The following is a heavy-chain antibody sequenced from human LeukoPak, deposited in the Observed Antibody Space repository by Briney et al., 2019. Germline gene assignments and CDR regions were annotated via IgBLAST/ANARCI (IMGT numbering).Heavy chain of an antibody. CDR2: ISSSSSYI. D-gene: IGHD3-10*01. CDR1: GFTSSSYS. CDR3: ARDLSYYGSGSLGY. J-gene: IGHJ4*02. Sequence: GGSLRLSCAASGFTSSSYSMNWVRQAPGKGLEWVSSISSSSSYIYYADSVKGRFTISRDNAKNSLYLQMNSLRAEDTAVYYCARDLSYYGSGSLGYWGQGTLVTVSS. V-gene: IGHV3-21*01.